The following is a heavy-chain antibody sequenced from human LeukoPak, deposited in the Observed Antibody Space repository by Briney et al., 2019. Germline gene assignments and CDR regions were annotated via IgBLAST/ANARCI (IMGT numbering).Heavy chain of an antibody. D-gene: IGHD3-10*01. V-gene: IGHV4-59*01. CDR2: IYYSGST. J-gene: IGHJ4*02. CDR1: GGSISSYY. CDR3: ARAHYGSGSYQIDY. Sequence: SETLSLTCTVSGGSISSYYWSWIRQPPGKGLEWIGYIYYSGSTNYNPSLKSRVTISVDTSKNQFSLKLSSVTAADTAVYYCARAHYGSGSYQIDYWGQGTLVTVSS.